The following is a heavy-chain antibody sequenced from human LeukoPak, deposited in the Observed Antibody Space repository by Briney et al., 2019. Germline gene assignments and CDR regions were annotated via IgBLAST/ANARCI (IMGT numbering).Heavy chain of an antibody. Sequence: PSETLSLTCSVFGDSFNEYYWNWVRQPPGKGLQWIGYIYHNGNSNYNPSLKGRLTISVDTAKNQFSLKLTSVTAADTAIYYCASAPNENFFDYWGQGTLVTVSS. CDR2: IYHNGNS. CDR1: GDSFNEYY. V-gene: IGHV4-59*01. CDR3: ASAPNENFFDY. J-gene: IGHJ4*02.